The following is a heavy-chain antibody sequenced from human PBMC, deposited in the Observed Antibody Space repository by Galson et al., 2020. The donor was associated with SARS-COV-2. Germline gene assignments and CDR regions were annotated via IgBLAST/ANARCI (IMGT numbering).Heavy chain of an antibody. V-gene: IGHV3-15*01. CDR3: TTEICSSTSCYVYYYYMDV. CDR1: GFTFSNAW. D-gene: IGHD2-2*01. Sequence: GESLKISCAASGFTFSNAWMSWVRQAPGKGLEWVGRIKSKTDGGTTDYAAPVKGRFTISRDDSKNTLYLQMNSLKTEDTAVYYCTTEICSSTSCYVYYYYMDVWGKGTTVTVSS. CDR2: IKSKTDGGTT. J-gene: IGHJ6*03.